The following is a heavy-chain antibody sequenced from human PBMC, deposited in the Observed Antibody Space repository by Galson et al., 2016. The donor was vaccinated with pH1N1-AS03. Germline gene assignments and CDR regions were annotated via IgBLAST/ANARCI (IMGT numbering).Heavy chain of an antibody. CDR2: VYSPGRS. V-gene: IGHV4-59*01. CDR1: GGSITSYH. CDR3: ARITYNDFLDS. J-gene: IGHJ4*02. D-gene: IGHD1-14*01. Sequence: SETLSLTCTVSGGSITSYHWSWIRQPPGKGLEWIGHVYSPGRSKYNPSLKSRVTLSLDTTTNQFSLKMTSVTPADTAIYYCARITYNDFLDSWGQGRPVTVSS.